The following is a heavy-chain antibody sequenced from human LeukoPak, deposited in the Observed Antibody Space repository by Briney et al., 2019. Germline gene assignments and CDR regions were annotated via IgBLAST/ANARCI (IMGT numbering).Heavy chain of an antibody. CDR3: ARGYYYDSSGYPDY. CDR2: INHSGST. D-gene: IGHD3-22*01. Sequence: PSETLSLTCAVYGGSFSGYYWSWIRQPPGKGLEWIGEINHSGSTNYNPSLKSRVTISVDTSKNQFSLKLSSVTAADTAVYYCARGYYYDSSGYPDYWGQGTLVTVSS. J-gene: IGHJ4*02. CDR1: GGSFSGYY. V-gene: IGHV4-34*01.